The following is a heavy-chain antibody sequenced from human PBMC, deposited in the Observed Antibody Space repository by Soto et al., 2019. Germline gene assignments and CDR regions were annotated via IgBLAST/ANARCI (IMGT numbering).Heavy chain of an antibody. CDR1: GFTFSSYS. J-gene: IGHJ6*02. CDR2: ISSSSSTI. D-gene: IGHD1-26*01. Sequence: GGSLRLSCAASGFTFSSYSMNWVRQAPGKGLEWVSYISSSSSTIYYADSVKGRFTISRDNAKNSLYLQMNSLRGEDTAVYYCAGDSASYNAYFSYYYYGMDVWGQGTTVTVSS. CDR3: AGDSASYNAYFSYYYYGMDV. V-gene: IGHV3-48*01.